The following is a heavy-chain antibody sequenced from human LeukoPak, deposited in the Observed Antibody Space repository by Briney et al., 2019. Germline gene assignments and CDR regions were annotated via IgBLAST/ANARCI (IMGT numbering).Heavy chain of an antibody. CDR3: ARPKDRIFGVVVYWHFDL. CDR1: GYTFTGYY. V-gene: IGHV1-2*02. D-gene: IGHD3-3*01. J-gene: IGHJ2*01. CDR2: INPNSGGT. Sequence: ASVKVSCKASGYTFTGYYMHWVRQAPGQGLEWMGWINPNSGGTNYAQRFQGRVTMTRDTSISTAYMELSRLRSDDTAVYYCARPKDRIFGVVVYWHFDLWGRGTLVTVSS.